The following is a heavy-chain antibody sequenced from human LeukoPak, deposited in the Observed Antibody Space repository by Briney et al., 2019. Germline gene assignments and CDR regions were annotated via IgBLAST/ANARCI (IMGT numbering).Heavy chain of an antibody. CDR3: ARDVDIVVVPAATLDAFDI. Sequence: ASVKVSCKASGYTFTSYGISWVRQAPGQGLEWMGWISAYNGNTNYAQKLQGRVTMTTDTSTSTAYMELRSLRSDDTAVYYCARDVDIVVVPAATLDAFDIWGQGTMVTVSS. V-gene: IGHV1-18*01. CDR1: GYTFTSYG. J-gene: IGHJ3*02. CDR2: ISAYNGNT. D-gene: IGHD2-2*01.